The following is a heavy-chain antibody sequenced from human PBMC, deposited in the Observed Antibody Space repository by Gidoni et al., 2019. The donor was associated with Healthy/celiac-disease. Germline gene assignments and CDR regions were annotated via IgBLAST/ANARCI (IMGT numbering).Heavy chain of an antibody. J-gene: IGHJ6*02. Sequence: QVQLVQSGAEVKKPGASVKVSCQASGYTFTGYYMHWVRQAPGQGLERMGWINHNSGGTNYAQKFQGWVTMTRDTSISTAYMELSRLRSDDTAVYYCARDGGLLWFGELLEGAPLRYGMDVWGQGTTVTVSS. V-gene: IGHV1-2*04. CDR3: ARDGGLLWFGELLEGAPLRYGMDV. D-gene: IGHD3-10*01. CDR2: INHNSGGT. CDR1: GYTFTGYY.